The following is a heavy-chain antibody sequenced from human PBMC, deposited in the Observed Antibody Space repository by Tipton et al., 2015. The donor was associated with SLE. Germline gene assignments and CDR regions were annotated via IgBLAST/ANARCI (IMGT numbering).Heavy chain of an antibody. CDR3: ARPSGYTAMAPYYYYFDY. V-gene: IGHV1-46*01. CDR1: GYTFTSYY. CDR2: INPSGGST. J-gene: IGHJ4*02. Sequence: QVQLVQSGAEVKKPGASVKVSCKASGYTFTSYYMHWVRQAPGQGLEWMGIINPSGGSTSYAQKFQGRVTMTTDTSTSTAYVELRSLRSDDTAVYYCARPSGYTAMAPYYYYFDYWGQGTLVTVSS. D-gene: IGHD5-18*01.